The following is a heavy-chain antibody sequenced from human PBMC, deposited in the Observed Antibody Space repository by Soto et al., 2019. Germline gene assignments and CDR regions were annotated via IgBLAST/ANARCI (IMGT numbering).Heavy chain of an antibody. Sequence: QITLNESGPTLVKPTQILTLTCTFSGFSLSTTGVGVGWIRQPPGKALEWLGFIYWDDDKRYSPSLKSRLTISKDTSKSLVVLIMTNMAPTDTATYYCAHRLGQSGSNWDSGAFDFWGQGTMVTVSS. CDR1: GFSLSTTGVG. J-gene: IGHJ3*01. V-gene: IGHV2-5*02. D-gene: IGHD6-13*01. CDR3: AHRLGQSGSNWDSGAFDF. CDR2: IYWDDDK.